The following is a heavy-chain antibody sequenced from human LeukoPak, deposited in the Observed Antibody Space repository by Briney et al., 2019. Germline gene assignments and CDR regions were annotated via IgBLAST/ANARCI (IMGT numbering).Heavy chain of an antibody. V-gene: IGHV1-2*02. J-gene: IGHJ4*02. CDR2: INPNSGGT. CDR3: ARGGVRGVIYFDY. D-gene: IGHD3-10*01. CDR1: GYTFTGYY. Sequence: ASVKVSFKASGYTFTGYYMHWVRQAPGQGLEWMGWINPNSGGTNYAQKFQGRVTMTRDTSIRTAYMELSRLRSDDTAVYYCARGGVRGVIYFDYWGQGTLVTVSS.